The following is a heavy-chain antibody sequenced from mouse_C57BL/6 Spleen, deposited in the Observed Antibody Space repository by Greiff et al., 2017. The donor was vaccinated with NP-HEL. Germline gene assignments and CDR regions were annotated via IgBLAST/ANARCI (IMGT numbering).Heavy chain of an antibody. J-gene: IGHJ3*01. CDR2: ISDGGSYT. Sequence: EVQRVESGGGLVKPGGSLKLSCAASGFTFSSYAMSWVRQTPEKRLEWVATISDGGSYTYYPDNVKGRFTISRDNAKNNLYLQMSHLKSEDTAMYYCARLEETWFAYWGQGTLVTVSA. CDR1: GFTFSSYA. CDR3: ARLEETWFAY. V-gene: IGHV5-4*01.